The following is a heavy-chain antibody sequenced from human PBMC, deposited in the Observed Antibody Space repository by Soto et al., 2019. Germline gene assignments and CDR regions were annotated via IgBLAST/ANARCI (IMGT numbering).Heavy chain of an antibody. CDR2: INSDGSST. J-gene: IGHJ5*02. V-gene: IGHV3-74*01. Sequence: PGGSLRLSCAASGFTFSSYWMHWVRQAPGKGLVWVSRINSDGSSTSYADSVKGRFTISRYNAKNTLYLQMNSLRAEDTAVYYCAREEGLLNWFDPWGQGTLVTVSS. CDR1: GFTFSSYW. CDR3: AREEGLLNWFDP. D-gene: IGHD1-26*01.